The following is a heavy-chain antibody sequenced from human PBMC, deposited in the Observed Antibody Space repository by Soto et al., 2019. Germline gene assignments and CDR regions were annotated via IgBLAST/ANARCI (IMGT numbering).Heavy chain of an antibody. CDR1: GGTFSSYA. CDR3: ARGKSAAGTGTAFDY. V-gene: IGHV1-69*13. CDR2: IIPIFGTA. Sequence: SVKVSCKASGGTFSSYAISWVRQAPGQGLEWMGGIIPIFGTANYAQKFQGRVTITADEFTSTAYMELSSLRSEDTAVYYCARGKSAAGTGTAFDYWGQGTLVTVSS. D-gene: IGHD6-13*01. J-gene: IGHJ4*02.